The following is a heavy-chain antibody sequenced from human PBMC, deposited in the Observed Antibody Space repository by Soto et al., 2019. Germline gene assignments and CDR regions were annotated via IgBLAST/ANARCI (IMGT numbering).Heavy chain of an antibody. J-gene: IGHJ4*02. CDR2: ISSTTNYI. CDR1: GFTFTRYS. V-gene: IGHV3-21*01. Sequence: KTGGSLRLSCAASGFTFTRYSMNWVHQAPGKGLEWVSSISSTTNYIYYADSMKGRFTVSRDNAKNSVYLEMNSLSAEDTAVYYCARESEDLTSNFDYWGQGTLVTVSS. CDR3: ARESEDLTSNFDY.